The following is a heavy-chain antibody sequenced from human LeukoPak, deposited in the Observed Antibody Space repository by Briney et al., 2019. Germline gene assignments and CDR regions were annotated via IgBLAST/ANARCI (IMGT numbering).Heavy chain of an antibody. CDR1: GYTFIRYY. D-gene: IGHD3-3*01. CDR2: INPSGSST. J-gene: IGHJ4*02. V-gene: IGHV1-46*01. CDR3: ARAHTSAPGTLFDY. Sequence: ASVKVSCKASGYTFIRYYMRWVRQAPGQGLEWMGRINPSGSSTSYAQKFQGRVTMTRDTSTSTLYMELGSLGSEDTAVYYCARAHTSAPGTLFDYWGQGTLVTVSS.